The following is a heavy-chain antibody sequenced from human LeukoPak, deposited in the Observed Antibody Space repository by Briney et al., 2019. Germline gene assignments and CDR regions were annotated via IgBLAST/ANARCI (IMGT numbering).Heavy chain of an antibody. V-gene: IGHV3-23*01. CDR1: GFTFSSYA. J-gene: IGHJ4*02. CDR3: AKDSYYDSSGYYTTPFDY. CDR2: ISGSGGST. Sequence: GGSLRLSCAASGFTFSSYAMSWVRQAPGKGLEWVSAISGSGGSTYYADSVKGRFTISRDNSKNTLYLQMNSLRAEDTAVYYCAKDSYYDSSGYYTTPFDYWGQGTLVTVSS. D-gene: IGHD3-22*01.